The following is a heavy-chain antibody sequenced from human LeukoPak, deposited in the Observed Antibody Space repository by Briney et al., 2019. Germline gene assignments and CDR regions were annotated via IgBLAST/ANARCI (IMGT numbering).Heavy chain of an antibody. CDR3: ARRGGAYPNWFDP. J-gene: IGHJ5*02. D-gene: IGHD3-16*01. Sequence: PSETLSLTCTVSGGSISSSSYYWGWIRQPPGKGLEWIGSIYYSGSTYYNPSLKSRVTISVDTSRNQFSLKLSSVTAADTAVYYCARRGGAYPNWFDPRGQGTLVTVSS. V-gene: IGHV4-39*01. CDR1: GGSISSSSYY. CDR2: IYYSGST.